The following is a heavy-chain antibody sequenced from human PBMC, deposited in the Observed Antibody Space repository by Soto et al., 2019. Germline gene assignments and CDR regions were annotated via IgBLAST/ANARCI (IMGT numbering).Heavy chain of an antibody. CDR3: ARPSDSGWPQGFDY. D-gene: IGHD6-19*01. J-gene: IGHJ4*02. Sequence: SETLSLTCTVSGGSISSSNYYWGWIRQPPGKGLEWIGSIYYSGSSYYNPSLKSRVTISGDTSKNQFSLKLRSVTAADTAVYNCARPSDSGWPQGFDYWGQGTLVTVSS. CDR2: IYYSGSS. CDR1: GGSISSSNYY. V-gene: IGHV4-39*01.